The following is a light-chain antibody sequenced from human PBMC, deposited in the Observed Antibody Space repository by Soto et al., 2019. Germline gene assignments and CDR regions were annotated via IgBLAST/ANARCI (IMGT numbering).Light chain of an antibody. V-gene: IGKV1-39*01. Sequence: DIQMTHSPPSLSASVGARVTITCRATQSISTYLNWYQQKPGKAPKLLIYGASSLVSGVPSRCSGSGSGTDFTLTIANLQPEDFGTYYCQQSYSTPYTFGQGNKLEI. CDR2: GAS. J-gene: IGKJ2*01. CDR3: QQSYSTPYT. CDR1: QSISTY.